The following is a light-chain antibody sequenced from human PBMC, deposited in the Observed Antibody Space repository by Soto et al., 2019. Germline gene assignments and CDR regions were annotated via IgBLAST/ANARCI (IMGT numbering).Light chain of an antibody. Sequence: DIQITHSPSTLSASVVDRVIITFLASQNINNWLAWYQQKPGEAPKLLIYDASALPRGVPSRFSGSGSGTKFTLTIASLQPDDFATYYCQKYETFSGKFGPGTKVDIK. CDR1: QNINNW. CDR2: DAS. CDR3: QKYETFSGK. V-gene: IGKV1-5*01. J-gene: IGKJ1*01.